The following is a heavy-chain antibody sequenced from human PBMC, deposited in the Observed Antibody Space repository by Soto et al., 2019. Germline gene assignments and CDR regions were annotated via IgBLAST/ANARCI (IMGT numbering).Heavy chain of an antibody. CDR3: ARAYSIAAAGTFDY. J-gene: IGHJ4*02. CDR1: GGTFSSYA. V-gene: IGHV1-69*13. Sequence: GXSVKVSCKASGGTFSSYAISWVRQAPGQGLEWMGGIIPIFGTANYAQKFQGRVTITADESTSTAYMELSSLRSEDTAVYYCARAYSIAAAGTFDYWGQGTLVTVSS. CDR2: IIPIFGTA. D-gene: IGHD6-13*01.